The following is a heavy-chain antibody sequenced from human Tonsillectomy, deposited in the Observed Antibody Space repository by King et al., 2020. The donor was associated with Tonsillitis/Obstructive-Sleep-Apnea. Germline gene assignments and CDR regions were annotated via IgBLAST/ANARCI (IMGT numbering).Heavy chain of an antibody. J-gene: IGHJ6*02. CDR1: GFTFSSYW. D-gene: IGHD3-22*01. CDR2: LNSDGSIT. CDR3: ARASSGSMDV. V-gene: IGHV3-74*01. Sequence: VQLVESGGGLIQPGGSLRLSCAASGFTFSSYWMQRVRQVPGRGLVWVSGLNSDGSITTYADSVKGRFTISRDNAKNTLYLQMNSLRAEDTAVYFCARASSGSMDVWGQGTTVTVSS.